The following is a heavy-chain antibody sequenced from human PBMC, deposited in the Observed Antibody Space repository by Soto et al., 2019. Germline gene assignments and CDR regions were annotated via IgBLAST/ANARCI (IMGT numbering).Heavy chain of an antibody. Sequence: QVQLQQWGAGLLKPSETQSLTCAVDGGSFSGYEWSWIRQPPGKGLEWIGEIHHSGSTNYNPSLKSRDTISVDTSKNQFSLKLSSVTATDTAVYYCARGKDASGYYYRRNWFDPWGQGTLVTVSS. CDR3: ARGKDASGYYYRRNWFDP. J-gene: IGHJ5*02. D-gene: IGHD3-22*01. V-gene: IGHV4-34*01. CDR2: IHHSGST. CDR1: GGSFSGYE.